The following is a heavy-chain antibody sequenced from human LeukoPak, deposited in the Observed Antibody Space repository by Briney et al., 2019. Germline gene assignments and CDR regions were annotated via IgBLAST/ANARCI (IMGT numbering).Heavy chain of an antibody. D-gene: IGHD3-10*01. Sequence: PGGSLRLSCAASGFSFSTYAMTWVRQAPGKGLECVSDIFGSGDNTFYADSVRGRFTISRDNSKSTLYLQMNSLRAEDTAVYYRASRSYYLDNWGQGTLVTVSS. CDR2: IFGSGDNT. J-gene: IGHJ4*02. V-gene: IGHV3-23*01. CDR1: GFSFSTYA. CDR3: ASRSYYLDN.